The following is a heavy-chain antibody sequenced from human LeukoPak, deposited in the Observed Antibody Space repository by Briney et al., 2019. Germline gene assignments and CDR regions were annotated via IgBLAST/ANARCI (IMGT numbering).Heavy chain of an antibody. CDR3: ARDTNGDLSNWFDP. V-gene: IGHV3-64*01. D-gene: IGHD4-17*01. J-gene: IGHJ5*02. Sequence: GGSLRLSCAASGFTFDNYALHWVRQAPGKGLEYVSGISSTGGSTTFANTVKDRFTISRDNSKNTLYLQMGSLRAEDMAVYYCARDTNGDLSNWFDPWGQGTLVTVSS. CDR1: GFTFDNYA. CDR2: ISSTGGST.